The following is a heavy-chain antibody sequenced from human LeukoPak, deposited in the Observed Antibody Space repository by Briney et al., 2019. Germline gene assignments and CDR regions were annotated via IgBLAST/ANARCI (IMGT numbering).Heavy chain of an antibody. J-gene: IGHJ4*02. CDR3: ARDLSWGSSWYYFDY. CDR2: IIPIFGTA. CDR1: GGTFSSYA. Sequence: SVKVSCKASGGTFSSYAISWVRQAPGQGLEWMGGIIPIFGTANYAQKFQGRVTMTRDMSTSTVYMELSSLRSEDTAVYYCARDLSWGSSWYYFDYWGQGTLVTVSS. D-gene: IGHD6-13*01. V-gene: IGHV1-69*05.